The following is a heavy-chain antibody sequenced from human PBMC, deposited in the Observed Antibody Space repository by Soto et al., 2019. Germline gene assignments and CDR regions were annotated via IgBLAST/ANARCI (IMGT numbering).Heavy chain of an antibody. CDR2: INPKTAAT. J-gene: IGHJ6*02. D-gene: IGHD1-26*01. Sequence: QVQLVQSGAEVRKSRASVKVSCKASGYTFSDYFIQWLRQAPGQGLEWVAWINPKTAATNYAKKFQDRVTVTSDTSFSTAYLELTRLRPDDTALYYCARIKWGLDYYSGMDVWGQGTAVSVSS. V-gene: IGHV1-2*02. CDR1: GYTFSDYF. CDR3: ARIKWGLDYYSGMDV.